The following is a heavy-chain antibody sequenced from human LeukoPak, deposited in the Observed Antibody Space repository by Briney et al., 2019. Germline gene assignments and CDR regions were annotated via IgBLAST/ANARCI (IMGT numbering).Heavy chain of an antibody. CDR3: ARGTAMVTAHSRYYFDY. CDR2: INPNSGGT. CDR1: GYTFTVYY. V-gene: IGHV1-2*02. J-gene: IGHJ4*02. Sequence: ASVKVSCKASGYTFTVYYMHWVRQAPGQGLEWMGWINPNSGGTNYAKKFQGRVTMTRDTFISTAYMELSRLRSDDTAVYYCARGTAMVTAHSRYYFDYWGQGTLVTVSS. D-gene: IGHD5-18*01.